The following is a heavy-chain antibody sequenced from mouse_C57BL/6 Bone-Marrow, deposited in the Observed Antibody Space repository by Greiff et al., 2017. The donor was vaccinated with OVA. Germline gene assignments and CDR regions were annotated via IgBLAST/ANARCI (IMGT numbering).Heavy chain of an antibody. J-gene: IGHJ3*01. CDR3: ASPYGYGTWFAC. CDR2: ISSGSSTI. D-gene: IGHD2-2*01. V-gene: IGHV5-17*01. Sequence: EVHLVESGGGLVKPGGSLKLSCAASGFTFSDYGMHWVRQAPEKGLEWVAYISSGSSTIYYADTVKGRFTISRDNAKNTLFLQMTSLRAEDTAMDYCASPYGYGTWFACWGQGTLVTVSA. CDR1: GFTFSDYG.